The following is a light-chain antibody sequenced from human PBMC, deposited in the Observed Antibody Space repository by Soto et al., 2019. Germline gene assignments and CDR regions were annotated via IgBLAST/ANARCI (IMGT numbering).Light chain of an antibody. V-gene: IGKV3-15*01. CDR2: GAS. CDR3: QQYNKWPPLT. Sequence: EIVLTQPPATLSVSPGERATLSCRASQSVSSNLAWYQQKAGQAPRLLIHGASTRATGIPARFSGSGSGTEFTLTISSLQSEDFAVYYCQQYNKWPPLTFGGGTKVEIK. CDR1: QSVSSN. J-gene: IGKJ4*01.